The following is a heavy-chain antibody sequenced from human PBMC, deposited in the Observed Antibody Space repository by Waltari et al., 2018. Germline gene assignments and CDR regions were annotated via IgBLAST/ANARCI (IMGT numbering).Heavy chain of an antibody. CDR1: GGSFSGYY. D-gene: IGHD2-2*01. V-gene: IGHV4-34*01. CDR2: INHSGST. Sequence: QVQLQQWGAGLLKPSETLSLTCAVYGGSFSGYYWSWIRQPPGKGLEWIGEINHSGSTNYNPSLKSRVTISVDTSKNQFSRKLSSVTAADTAVYYCAMVVPAAMVDYWGHGTLVTVSS. J-gene: IGHJ4*01. CDR3: AMVVPAAMVDY.